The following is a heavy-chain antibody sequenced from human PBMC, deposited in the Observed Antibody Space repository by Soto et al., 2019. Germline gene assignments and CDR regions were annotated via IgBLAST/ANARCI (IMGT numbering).Heavy chain of an antibody. V-gene: IGHV3-23*01. CDR1: GFTFSSYA. CDR3: AHGAGTFDY. D-gene: IGHD1-26*01. CDR2: ISGSGGST. J-gene: IGHJ4*02. Sequence: GGVLILSWAASGFTFSSYAMSWGLQAPGKGLEWVSAISGSGGSTYYADSVKGRFTISRDNSKNTLYLQMNSLRAEDTAVYYCAHGAGTFDYWGQGTLVTVSS.